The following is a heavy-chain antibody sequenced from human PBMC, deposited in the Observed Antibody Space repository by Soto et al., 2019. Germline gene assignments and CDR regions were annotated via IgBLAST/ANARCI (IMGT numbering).Heavy chain of an antibody. CDR2: ISGSGGST. D-gene: IGHD1-26*01. J-gene: IGHJ3*02. CDR1: GFTFSSYA. V-gene: IGHV3-23*01. Sequence: EVQLLESGGGLVQPGGSLRLSCAASGFTFSSYAMSWVRQAPGKGLEWVSAISGSGGSTYYADSVKGRFTISRDNSKNTLYLQMNSLRAEDTAVYYCAKFKFAWEPQGGTFDIWGQGTMVTVSS. CDR3: AKFKFAWEPQGGTFDI.